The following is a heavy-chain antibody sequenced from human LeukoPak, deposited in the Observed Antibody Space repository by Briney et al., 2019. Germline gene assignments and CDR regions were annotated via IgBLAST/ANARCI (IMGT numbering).Heavy chain of an antibody. CDR1: GFTFSSYA. Sequence: GGSLRLSCAASGFTFSSYARHWVRQAPGKGLEWVAVISYDGSNKYYADSVKGRFTISRDNSKNTLYLQMNSLRAEDTAVYYCARDRAAAGFDAFDIWGQGTMVTVSS. V-gene: IGHV3-30*04. J-gene: IGHJ3*02. D-gene: IGHD6-13*01. CDR2: ISYDGSNK. CDR3: ARDRAAAGFDAFDI.